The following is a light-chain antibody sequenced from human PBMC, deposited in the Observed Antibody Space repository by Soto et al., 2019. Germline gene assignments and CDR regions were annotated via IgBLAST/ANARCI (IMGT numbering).Light chain of an antibody. CDR3: QEYIQWPPGM. V-gene: IGKV3D-15*01. Sequence: EIVLTQSPGTLSLSPGERATLSCRASQSVGSTYLAWYQQKPGQAPRLLIYGASTRATGIPDRFSGSGSGTEFTLTISSLQSEDFAVYYCQEYIQWPPGMFGPGTTVDIK. J-gene: IGKJ1*01. CDR2: GAS. CDR1: QSVGSTY.